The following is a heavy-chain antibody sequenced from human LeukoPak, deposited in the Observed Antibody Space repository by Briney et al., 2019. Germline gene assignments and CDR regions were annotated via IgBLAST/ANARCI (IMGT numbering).Heavy chain of an antibody. CDR1: GFTFSSYS. Sequence: GGSLRLSCAASGFTFSSYSMNWVRQAPGKGLEWVSSISSSSSYIYYADSVKGRFTISRDNAKNSLYLQMNSLRAEDTAVYYCAKSGRYYDSGGYYYYDYWGQGTLVTVSS. CDR2: ISSSSSYI. CDR3: AKSGRYYDSGGYYYYDY. J-gene: IGHJ4*02. D-gene: IGHD3-22*01. V-gene: IGHV3-21*04.